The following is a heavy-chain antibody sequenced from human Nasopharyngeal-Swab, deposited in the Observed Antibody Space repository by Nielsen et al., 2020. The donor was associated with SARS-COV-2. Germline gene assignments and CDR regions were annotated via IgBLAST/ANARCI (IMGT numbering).Heavy chain of an antibody. CDR2: ISSSGSTI. V-gene: IGHV3-11*04. Sequence: GESLKISCAASGFTFSDYYMSWIRQAPGKGLEWVSYISSSGSTIYYADSVKGRFTISRDNAKNSLYLQMNSLRAEDTAVYYCARGHSSSWGSPDYWGQGTLVTVSS. J-gene: IGHJ4*02. D-gene: IGHD6-13*01. CDR3: ARGHSSSWGSPDY. CDR1: GFTFSDYY.